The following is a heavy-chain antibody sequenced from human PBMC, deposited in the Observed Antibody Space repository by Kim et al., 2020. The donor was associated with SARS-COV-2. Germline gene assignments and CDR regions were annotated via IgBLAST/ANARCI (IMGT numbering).Heavy chain of an antibody. D-gene: IGHD3-10*01. CDR2: ISYEGGIK. J-gene: IGHJ4*01. Sequence: GGSLRLSCAASEFTFISCAIPGVRKAPGKGLGGGAVISYEGGIKTYENSGKGGLTISRDNSKKTLYRQMNSRKAEKPARNYCAENPWSRLRGLTYSYF. CDR1: EFTFISCA. V-gene: IGHV3-30-3*01. CDR3: AENPWSRLRGLTYSYF.